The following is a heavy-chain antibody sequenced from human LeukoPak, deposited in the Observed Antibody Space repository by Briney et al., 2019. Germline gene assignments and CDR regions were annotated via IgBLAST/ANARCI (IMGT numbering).Heavy chain of an antibody. V-gene: IGHV3-23*01. J-gene: IGHJ4*02. CDR2: ISGSGGST. CDR1: GFTFSSYA. Sequence: GGSLRLSCAASGFTFSSYAMSWVRQAPGKGLEWVSAISGSGGSTYYADSVKGRFTISRDNAKNSLYLQMNSLRAEDTAVYYCVRDYYDTSGYYRGSYWGQGTLVTVSS. D-gene: IGHD3-22*01. CDR3: VRDYYDTSGYYRGSY.